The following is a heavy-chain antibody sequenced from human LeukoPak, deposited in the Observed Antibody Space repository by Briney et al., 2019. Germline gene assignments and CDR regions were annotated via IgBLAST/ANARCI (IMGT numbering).Heavy chain of an antibody. J-gene: IGHJ3*02. Sequence: TLSLTCTVSGGSISSGGYYWSWIRQPPGKGLEWIGYIYHSGSTYYNPSLKSRVTISVDRSKNQFSLKLSSVTAADTAVYYCARDRPLDDILTGWPHAFDIWGQGTMVTVSS. CDR3: ARDRPLDDILTGWPHAFDI. V-gene: IGHV4-30-2*01. D-gene: IGHD3-9*01. CDR2: IYHSGST. CDR1: GGSISSGGYY.